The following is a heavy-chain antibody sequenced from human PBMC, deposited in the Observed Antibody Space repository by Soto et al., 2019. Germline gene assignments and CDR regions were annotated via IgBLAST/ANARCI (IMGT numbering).Heavy chain of an antibody. CDR2: IRNKANSYST. J-gene: IGHJ3*02. V-gene: IGHV3-72*01. CDR3: TRVRISADESGRPFDI. Sequence: EVQLVESGGGLVQPGGSLRLSCAASGFTFSDHYMDWVRQAPGKGLEWVGRIRNKANSYSTQYAASVKGRFTISRDDSKTSLSLQMNSLKTEDTAVYYCTRVRISADESGRPFDIWGQWTVVTVSS. CDR1: GFTFSDHY. D-gene: IGHD2-15*01.